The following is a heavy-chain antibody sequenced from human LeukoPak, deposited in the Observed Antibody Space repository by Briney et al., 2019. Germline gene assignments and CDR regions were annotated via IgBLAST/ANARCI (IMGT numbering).Heavy chain of an antibody. CDR2: MNPITGNT. CDR1: GYTFTSYD. Sequence: ASVKVSCKASGYTFTSYDINWVRQATGQGLEWMGWMNPITGNTGYAQKFQGRVTISKNTSISTAYMELSSLRSEDTAVYYCARKRYSSSSNYYYMDVWGRGTTVTASS. J-gene: IGHJ6*03. CDR3: ARKRYSSSSNYYYMDV. V-gene: IGHV1-8*03. D-gene: IGHD6-6*01.